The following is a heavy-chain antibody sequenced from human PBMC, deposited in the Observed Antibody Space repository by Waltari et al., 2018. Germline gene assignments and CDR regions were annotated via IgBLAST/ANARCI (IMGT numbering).Heavy chain of an antibody. D-gene: IGHD2-15*01. CDR3: SRSGSDDWFDP. J-gene: IGHJ5*02. V-gene: IGHV1-69-2*01. CDR1: GYTFTDYY. CDR2: VGPKDGET. Sequence: EVQLLQSGAEVKKPGATVKISCKSSGYTFTDYYIHWVKQTPGKGFEWMGRVGPKDGETIYAEKFQDRVTISADTSTDTVYMIMNGLRFDDTALYFCSRSGSDDWFDPWGRGTPVTVVS.